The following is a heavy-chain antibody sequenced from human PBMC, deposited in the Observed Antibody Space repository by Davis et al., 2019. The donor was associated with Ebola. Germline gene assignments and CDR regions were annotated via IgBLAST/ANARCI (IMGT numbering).Heavy chain of an antibody. D-gene: IGHD5/OR15-5a*01. CDR3: ARVSVYQYYFGY. V-gene: IGHV3-21*01. J-gene: IGHJ4*02. CDR1: GFTFSSYS. Sequence: GESLKISCAASGFTFSSYSMNWVRQAPGKGLEWVSSISSSSSYIYYADSVKGRFTISRDNAKNSLYLQMNSLRAEDTAVYYCARVSVYQYYFGYWGQGTLVTVSS. CDR2: ISSSSSYI.